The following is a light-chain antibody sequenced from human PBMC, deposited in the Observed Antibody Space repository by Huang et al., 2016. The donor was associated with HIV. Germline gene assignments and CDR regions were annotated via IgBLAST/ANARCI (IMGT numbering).Light chain of an antibody. V-gene: IGKV1-33*01. CDR3: HQYDNLPPT. Sequence: IQMTQSPSSLSASVGERVTITCQASQDSSNSLNWYQQKPGKAPKLLLYDASNLEIGVPSRFSGSGSGTEFTFAISSLQPEDIATYYCHQYDNLPPTFGGGTKVEIK. J-gene: IGKJ4*01. CDR2: DAS. CDR1: QDSSNS.